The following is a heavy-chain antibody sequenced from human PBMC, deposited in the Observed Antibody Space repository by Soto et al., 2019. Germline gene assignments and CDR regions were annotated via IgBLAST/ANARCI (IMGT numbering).Heavy chain of an antibody. D-gene: IGHD1-20*01. CDR1: GGSISSYY. CDR3: ARGRYNWNPSDY. CDR2: IYYSGST. V-gene: IGHV4-59*01. J-gene: IGHJ4*02. Sequence: SETLSLTCTVSGGSISSYYWSWIRQPPGKGLEWIGYIYYSGSTNYNPSLKSRVTISVDTSKNQFSLKLSSVTAADTAVYYCARGRYNWNPSDYWGQGTLVTVSS.